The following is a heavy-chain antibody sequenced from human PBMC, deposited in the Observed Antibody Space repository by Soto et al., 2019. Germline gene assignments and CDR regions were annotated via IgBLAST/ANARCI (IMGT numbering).Heavy chain of an antibody. J-gene: IGHJ4*02. D-gene: IGHD4-17*01. CDR1: GFIVSDNY. CDR2: IYSGDTT. V-gene: IGHV3-53*01. CDR3: ARTLYGDFGMYYFDY. Sequence: GGSLRLSCAASGFIVSDNYFSWVRQAPGKGLEWVPVIYSGDTTNYAESVRGRFTITRDDSKNSVFLQMNSLRAEDTAIYYCARTLYGDFGMYYFDYWGQGTPVTVSS.